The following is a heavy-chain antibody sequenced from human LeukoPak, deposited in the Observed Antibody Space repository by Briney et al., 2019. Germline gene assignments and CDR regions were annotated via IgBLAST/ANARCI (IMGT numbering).Heavy chain of an antibody. D-gene: IGHD2-15*01. Sequence: GRSLRLSCAASGFTFSSYGMSWVRQAPGKGLEWVSAISGSGGSTYYADSVKGRFTISRDNSKNTLYLQMNSLRAEDTAVYYCANSIVVVVAAKTPPTEYWGQGTLVTVSS. CDR3: ANSIVVVVAAKTPPTEY. CDR2: ISGSGGST. CDR1: GFTFSSYG. J-gene: IGHJ4*02. V-gene: IGHV3-23*01.